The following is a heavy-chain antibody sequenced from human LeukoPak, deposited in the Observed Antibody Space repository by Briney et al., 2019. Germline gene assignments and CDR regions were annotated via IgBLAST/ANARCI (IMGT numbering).Heavy chain of an antibody. Sequence: GGSLRLSCAASGFTFSSYEMHWVRLAPGKGLEWVSYIRTSGSTIYYADSVKGRFTISRDDAKNSLYLQMNSLGADDTAVYYCVREGASGGTFDYWGQGALDTLSS. V-gene: IGHV3-48*03. CDR2: IRTSGSTI. CDR1: GFTFSSYE. D-gene: IGHD6-19*01. J-gene: IGHJ4*02. CDR3: VREGASGGTFDY.